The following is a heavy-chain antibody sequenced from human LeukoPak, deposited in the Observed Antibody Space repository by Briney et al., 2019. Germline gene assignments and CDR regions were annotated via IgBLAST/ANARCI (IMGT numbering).Heavy chain of an antibody. Sequence: ASVKVSCKASGYTFTGYSTHWVRQAPGQGLEWLGWINPKSGGTNYAQKFQGRVTMTRDTSISTAYMELSRLRSDDTAVYYCARVEDCSSTSCQYYYYMDVWGKGTTVTVSS. CDR3: ARVEDCSSTSCQYYYYMDV. D-gene: IGHD2-2*01. J-gene: IGHJ6*03. CDR1: GYTFTGYS. CDR2: INPKSGGT. V-gene: IGHV1-2*02.